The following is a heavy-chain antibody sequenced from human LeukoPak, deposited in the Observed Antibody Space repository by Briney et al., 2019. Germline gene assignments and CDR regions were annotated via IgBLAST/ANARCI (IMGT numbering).Heavy chain of an antibody. J-gene: IGHJ4*02. V-gene: IGHV3-48*02. Sequence: GGSPRLFCAASGFTFSSYSMNWVRQAPGKGLEWVTYISTSSSTIYYADSVKGRFTISRDNAKNSLYLQMNSLRDEDTAVYYCARDGSGYSSSWRLYYFDYWGQGTLVTVSS. CDR1: GFTFSSYS. CDR3: ARDGSGYSSSWRLYYFDY. D-gene: IGHD6-13*01. CDR2: ISTSSSTI.